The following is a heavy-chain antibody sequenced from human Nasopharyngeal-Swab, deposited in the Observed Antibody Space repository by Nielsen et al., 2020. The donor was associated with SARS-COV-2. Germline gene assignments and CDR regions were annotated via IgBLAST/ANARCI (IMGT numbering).Heavy chain of an antibody. J-gene: IGHJ6*02. D-gene: IGHD2-2*01. CDR1: GYNFTAYD. V-gene: IGHV1-8*01. Sequence: ASVKVSCKASGYNFTAYDFNWVRQATGQGLEWMGWMNPNSGNTGYAQKFQGRVTMTRNTSIRTAYMELSSLRSEDTAVYYCARDMSSSRYYYFGMDVWGQGTTVTVSS. CDR3: ARDMSSSRYYYFGMDV. CDR2: MNPNSGNT.